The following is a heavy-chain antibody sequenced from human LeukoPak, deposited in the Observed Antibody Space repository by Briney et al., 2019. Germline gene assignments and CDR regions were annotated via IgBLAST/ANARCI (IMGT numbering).Heavy chain of an antibody. CDR3: ARGRYYGSGSYYNVLDLDY. V-gene: IGHV4-34*01. J-gene: IGHJ4*02. D-gene: IGHD3-10*01. Sequence: NPSETLSLTCAVYGGSFSGYYWSWIRQPPGKGLEWIGEINHSGSTNYNPSLKSRVTISVDTSKNQFSLKLSSVTAADTAVYYCARGRYYGSGSYYNVLDLDYWGQGTLVTVSS. CDR2: INHSGST. CDR1: GGSFSGYY.